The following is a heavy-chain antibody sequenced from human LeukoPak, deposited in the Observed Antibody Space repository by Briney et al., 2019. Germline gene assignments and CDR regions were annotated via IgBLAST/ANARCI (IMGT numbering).Heavy chain of an antibody. D-gene: IGHD2-2*03. V-gene: IGHV1-69*04. J-gene: IGHJ5*02. CDR2: IIPILGIA. Sequence: SVKVSCKASGGTFGSYAISWVRQAPGQGLEWMGRIIPILGIANYAQKFQGRVTITADKSTSTAYMELSSLRSEDTAVYYCARGAGYCSSTSCSQSYNWFDPWGQGTLVTVSS. CDR1: GGTFGSYA. CDR3: ARGAGYCSSTSCSQSYNWFDP.